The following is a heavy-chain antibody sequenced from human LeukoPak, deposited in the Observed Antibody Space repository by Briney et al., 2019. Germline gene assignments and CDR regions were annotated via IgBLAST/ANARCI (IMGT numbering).Heavy chain of an antibody. CDR2: IYSSGST. Sequence: SETLSLTCTVSGGSINNYYWSWIRQPPGKGLEWIGSIYSSGSTNYSPSLKSRVIISVDTSKSQFPLKLSSLTAADTAMYYCARHGANGHSYGAYLDYWGQGTLVTVSS. D-gene: IGHD5-18*01. V-gene: IGHV4-59*08. J-gene: IGHJ4*02. CDR1: GGSINNYY. CDR3: ARHGANGHSYGAYLDY.